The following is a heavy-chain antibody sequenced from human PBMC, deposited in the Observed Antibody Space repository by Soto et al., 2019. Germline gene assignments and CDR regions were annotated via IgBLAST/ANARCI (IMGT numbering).Heavy chain of an antibody. V-gene: IGHV3-23*01. CDR1: AFTFSDYY. CDR2: SSGSGGST. CDR3: AKRAKDSTNPVCYYMDV. Sequence: PGVSLRLSCTASAFTFSDYYMSWIRRAPRQGLAWGSYLSSSGSGGSTYYADSVKGRFTISRDNSKNTLYLQMNSLRAEDTAVYYCAKRAKDSTNPVCYYMDVWGKGPTVTVSS. D-gene: IGHD2-15*01. J-gene: IGHJ6*03.